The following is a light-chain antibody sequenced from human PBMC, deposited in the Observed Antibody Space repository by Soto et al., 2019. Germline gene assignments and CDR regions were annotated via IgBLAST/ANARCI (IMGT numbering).Light chain of an antibody. V-gene: IGKV3-15*01. CDR3: QHYNNWPPWT. CDR2: GAS. J-gene: IGKJ1*01. Sequence: EIVMTQSPATLSVSPGERVTLSCRASQSVSNNLAWYQQKPGQAPRLLIYGASTRATGIPARFSGSGSGTDFTLTISSLQSEDFAVYYCQHYNNWPPWTFGQGTKVEIK. CDR1: QSVSNN.